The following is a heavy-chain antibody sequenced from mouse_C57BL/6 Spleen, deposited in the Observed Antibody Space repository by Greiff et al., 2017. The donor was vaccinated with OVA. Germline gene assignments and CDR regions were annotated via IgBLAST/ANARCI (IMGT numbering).Heavy chain of an antibody. J-gene: IGHJ1*03. CDR1: GYTFTDHT. D-gene: IGHD2-4*01. V-gene: IGHV1-78*01. CDR3: ARWVIYYEWYFDV. Sequence: VQLQESDAELVKPGASVKISCKVSGYTFTDHTIHWMKQRPEQGLEWIGYIYPRDGSTKYNEKFKGKATLTADNSSSTAYMQLNSLTSEDSAVYFCARWVIYYEWYFDVWGTGTTVTVSS. CDR2: IYPRDGST.